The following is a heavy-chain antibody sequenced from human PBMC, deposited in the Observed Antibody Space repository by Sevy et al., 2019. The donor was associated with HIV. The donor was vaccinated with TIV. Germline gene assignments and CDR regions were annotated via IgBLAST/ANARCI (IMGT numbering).Heavy chain of an antibody. J-gene: IGHJ6*02. V-gene: IGHV3-66*01. CDR3: SRDRYYDASGYYYYYYGMDV. D-gene: IGHD3-22*01. CDR2: IYIGGST. Sequence: GGSLRLSCAASEFSVTDNYMSWVRQAPGKGLEWVSTIYIGGSTFYADSVKGRFTISRDNSKNTLYLHMNSLRAEDTAVYYCSRDRYYDASGYYYYYYGMDVWGQGTTVTVSS. CDR1: EFSVTDNY.